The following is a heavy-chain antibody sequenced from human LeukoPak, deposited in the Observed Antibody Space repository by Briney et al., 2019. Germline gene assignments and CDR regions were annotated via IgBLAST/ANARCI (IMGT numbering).Heavy chain of an antibody. D-gene: IGHD4-23*01. CDR1: GFTFSNYW. V-gene: IGHV3-7*01. J-gene: IGHJ4*02. CDR3: ARTSTVVTPDGPIDY. Sequence: GGSLRLSCAASGFTFSNYWMTWVRQAPGKGLEWVANINRDGSERYYVDSVKGRFTISRDNSKNTLYLQMNSLRAEDTAVYYCARTSTVVTPDGPIDYWGQGTLVTVSS. CDR2: INRDGSER.